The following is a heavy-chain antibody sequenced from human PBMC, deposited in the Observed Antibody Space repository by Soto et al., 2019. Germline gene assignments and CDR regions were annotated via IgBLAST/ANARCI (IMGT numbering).Heavy chain of an antibody. CDR2: ISSSSSTI. J-gene: IGHJ3*02. CDR3: ARGVGATSDACDI. Sequence: GGAVRLSCPASGFPFSRYSMNWVRPAPGKGLEWVSYISSSSSTIYYADSVKGRFTISRDNAKNSLYLQMNSLRDEDTAVYYCARGVGATSDACDIWGQGTMVTVSS. V-gene: IGHV3-48*02. CDR1: GFPFSRYS. D-gene: IGHD1-26*01.